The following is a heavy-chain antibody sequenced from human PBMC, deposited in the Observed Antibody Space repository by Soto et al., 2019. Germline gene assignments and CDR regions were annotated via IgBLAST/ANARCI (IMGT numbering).Heavy chain of an antibody. CDR2: INSDGSST. J-gene: IGHJ5*02. CDR3: ARVPLESMVAWFDP. V-gene: IGHV3-74*01. D-gene: IGHD3-10*01. Sequence: EVQLVESGGGLVQPGGSLRLSCVVSGLTFSSYWMHWVRQAPGKGLVWVSRINSDGSSTSYADSVTGRFTISRDNAKNTLYLQMNRVRAEDTAVYCYARVPLESMVAWFDPWGQGTLGTFSS. CDR1: GLTFSSYW.